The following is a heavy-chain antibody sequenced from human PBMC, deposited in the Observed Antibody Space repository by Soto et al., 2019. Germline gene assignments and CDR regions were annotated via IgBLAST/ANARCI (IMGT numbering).Heavy chain of an antibody. CDR3: ARDKDDYVWGSYRPYYFDY. J-gene: IGHJ4*02. CDR1: GYTFTRYD. CDR2: MNPSSGNT. Sequence: ASVKVSCKASGYTFTRYDIHWVRQATGQGLEWMGWMNPSSGNTGYAQEFQGRVTMTRNTAISTAYMEVSSLRSEDTAVYYCARDKDDYVWGSYRPYYFDYWGQGTLVTVSS. V-gene: IGHV1-8*01. D-gene: IGHD3-16*02.